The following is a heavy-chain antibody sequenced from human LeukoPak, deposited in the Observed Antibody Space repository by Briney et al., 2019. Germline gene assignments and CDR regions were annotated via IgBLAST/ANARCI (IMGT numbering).Heavy chain of an antibody. V-gene: IGHV3-64D*06. J-gene: IGHJ4*02. CDR3: VQVGSNYYLN. Sequence: GGSLRLSCSASGFTFSDYPMHWVRQTPGKGLEYVSAISKNGDDTYYADSVKGRFTISRDNSKNTLYLQMSSLRTEDAAVFYCVQVGSNYYLNWGQGTLVTVSS. CDR1: GFTFSDYP. CDR2: ISKNGDDT. D-gene: IGHD4-11*01.